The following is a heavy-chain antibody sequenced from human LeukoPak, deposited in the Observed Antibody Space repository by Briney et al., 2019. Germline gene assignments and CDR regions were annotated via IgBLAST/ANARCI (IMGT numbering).Heavy chain of an antibody. CDR2: ISHDGST. J-gene: IGHJ4*02. D-gene: IGHD1-14*01. CDR1: SGSFRDYY. Sequence: SETLSLTCAVYSGSFRDYYWSWIRQSPGKGLEWIGQISHDGSTAYKSSLKSRATISVDPSKNQFSLQLTSLTAADTAVYYCVRGPNDSDHDFDYWAQGTLVTVSS. CDR3: VRGPNDSDHDFDY. V-gene: IGHV4-34*01.